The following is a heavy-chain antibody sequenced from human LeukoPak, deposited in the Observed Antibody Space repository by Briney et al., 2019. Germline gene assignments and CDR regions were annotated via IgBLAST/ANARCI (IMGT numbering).Heavy chain of an antibody. CDR3: ARAGTRSQRLYDYYYYYMDV. CDR2: IKQDGSEK. CDR1: GFTFSSYW. V-gene: IGHV3-7*01. J-gene: IGHJ6*03. D-gene: IGHD6-25*01. Sequence: GGSLRLSCAASGFTFSSYWMSWVRQAPGKGLEWVANIKQDGSEKYYVDSVKGRFTISRDNAKNSLYLQMNSLRAEDTAVYYCARAGTRSQRLYDYYYYYMDVWGKGTTVTVSS.